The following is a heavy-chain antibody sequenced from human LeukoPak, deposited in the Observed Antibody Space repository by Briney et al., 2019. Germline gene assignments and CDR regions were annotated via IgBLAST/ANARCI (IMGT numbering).Heavy chain of an antibody. J-gene: IGHJ6*02. CDR2: IYHSGST. D-gene: IGHD3-10*01. CDR3: ARLWFGYYYYGMDV. CDR1: GGSISSSNW. V-gene: IGHV4-4*02. Sequence: PSGTLSLTCAVSGGSISSSNWWSWVRQPPGKGLEWIGEIYHSGSTNYNPSLKSRVTISVDKSKNQFSLKLSSVTAADTAVYYCARLWFGYYYYGMDVWGQGTTVTVSS.